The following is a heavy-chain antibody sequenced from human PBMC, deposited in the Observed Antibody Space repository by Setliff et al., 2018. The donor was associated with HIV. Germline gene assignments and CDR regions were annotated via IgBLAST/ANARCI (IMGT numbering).Heavy chain of an antibody. V-gene: IGHV4-34*01. CDR2: INHSGNT. CDR1: GGSFSAYH. D-gene: IGHD3-22*01. J-gene: IGHJ4*02. CDR3: ANSGESRI. Sequence: SETLSLTCAVYGGSFSAYHWSWIRQPPGKGLEWIGEINHSGNTDYTSSLKSRVTISIDTSKNQFSLKLNSVTAADTAVYYCANSGESRIWGQGTLVTVSA.